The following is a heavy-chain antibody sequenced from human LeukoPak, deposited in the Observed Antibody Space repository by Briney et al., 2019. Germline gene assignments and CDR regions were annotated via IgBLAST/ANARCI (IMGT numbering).Heavy chain of an antibody. D-gene: IGHD1-1*01. CDR2: IIPIFGTA. Sequence: SVKVSCKASGGTFSSYAISWVRQAPGQGLEWMGGIIPIFGTANYAQKFQGRVTITADESTSTAYMELSSLRSEDTAVYYCARGETGTDAFDIWGQGTMVTVSS. V-gene: IGHV1-69*13. CDR1: GGTFSSYA. CDR3: ARGETGTDAFDI. J-gene: IGHJ3*02.